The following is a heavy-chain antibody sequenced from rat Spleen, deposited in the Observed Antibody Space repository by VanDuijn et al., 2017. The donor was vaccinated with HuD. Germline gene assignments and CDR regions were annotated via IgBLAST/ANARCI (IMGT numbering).Heavy chain of an antibody. Sequence: EVQLVESGGGLVQPGTSLKFSCAASGFTFSDYNMAWVRQAPKKGLEWVATISYDGSSTYYRGSVKDRFTISRDNAKSTLYLQMDSLRSEDTATYYCTTDRLGADYFDYWGQGVMVTVSS. V-gene: IGHV5-7*01. CDR2: ISYDGSST. J-gene: IGHJ2*01. CDR1: GFTFSDYN. CDR3: TTDRLGADYFDY. D-gene: IGHD5-1*01.